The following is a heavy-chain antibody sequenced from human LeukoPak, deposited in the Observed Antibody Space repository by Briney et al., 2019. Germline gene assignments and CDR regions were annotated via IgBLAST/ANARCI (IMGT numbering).Heavy chain of an antibody. CDR3: ARGHGGNIDQ. V-gene: IGHV3-11*04. J-gene: IGHJ4*02. CDR1: GFPFSDYY. CDR2: IDNSGSTA. Sequence: GGSLRLSCAASGFPFSDYYMTWVRQAPGKGLECLSYIDNSGSTAHYAASVRGRLTISRDNAKNSLYLQMNSLRAEDTAVYYCARGHGGNIDQWGQGNLVTVSS. D-gene: IGHD2-15*01.